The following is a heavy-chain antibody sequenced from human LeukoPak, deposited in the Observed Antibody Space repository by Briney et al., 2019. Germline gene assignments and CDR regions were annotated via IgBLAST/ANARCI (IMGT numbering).Heavy chain of an antibody. Sequence: PGGSLRLSCAASGFTFSSYSMNWVRQAPGKGLEWVSYISSSSSTIYYADSVKGRFTISRDNAKNSLYLQMNSLRAEDTAVYYCARSFPNPKYSGSYYGYFDYWGPGTLVTVSS. V-gene: IGHV3-48*04. CDR3: ARSFPNPKYSGSYYGYFDY. CDR2: ISSSSSTI. CDR1: GFTFSSYS. J-gene: IGHJ4*02. D-gene: IGHD1-26*01.